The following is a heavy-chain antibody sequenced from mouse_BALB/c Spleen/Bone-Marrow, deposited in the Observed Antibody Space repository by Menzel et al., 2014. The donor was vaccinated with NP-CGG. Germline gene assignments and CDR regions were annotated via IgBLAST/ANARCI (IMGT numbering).Heavy chain of an antibody. CDR3: TRAHYSGFYYFDY. D-gene: IGHD1-2*01. CDR1: GYTFTSYY. V-gene: IGHV1S81*02. J-gene: IGHJ2*01. CDR2: INPSNGGT. Sequence: QVQLKESGAELVKPGASVKLSCKASGYTFTSYYMYWVKQRPGQGLEWIGEINPSNGGTNFNEKFKSKATLTVDKSSSTAYMQLSSLTSEDSAVYYCTRAHYSGFYYFDYWGQGTTLTVSS.